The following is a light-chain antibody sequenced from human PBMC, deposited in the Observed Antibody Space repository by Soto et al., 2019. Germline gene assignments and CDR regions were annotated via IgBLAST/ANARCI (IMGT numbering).Light chain of an antibody. CDR2: WAS. CDR3: QQYYTTPRT. J-gene: IGKJ1*01. V-gene: IGKV4-1*01. CDR1: QSLLYTSNNKNY. Sequence: DFAVTQSPKSLAVTLGGRATINCKSSQSLLYTSNNKNYLAWYQQKPGQPPRLIIYWASTRESGVPDRFKGSGSGTDFTLTITILQAEDAAVYYCQQYYTTPRTFGQGTKVEI.